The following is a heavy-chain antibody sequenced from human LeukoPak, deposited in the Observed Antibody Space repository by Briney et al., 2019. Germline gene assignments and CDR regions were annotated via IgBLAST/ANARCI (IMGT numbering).Heavy chain of an antibody. CDR3: MAATRHLNYYYDY. D-gene: IGHD3-22*01. J-gene: IGHJ4*02. V-gene: IGHV3-30*03. CDR1: RFTFSIFG. CDR2: ISSDGTNK. Sequence: GGSLRLSCAASRFTFSIFGMHWVRQAPGKGLEWVAVISSDGTNKYYADSVRGRFTIARDNSKDTLFLRMSSLRIEDTAVYYCMAATRHLNYYYDYWGQGTLVTVSS.